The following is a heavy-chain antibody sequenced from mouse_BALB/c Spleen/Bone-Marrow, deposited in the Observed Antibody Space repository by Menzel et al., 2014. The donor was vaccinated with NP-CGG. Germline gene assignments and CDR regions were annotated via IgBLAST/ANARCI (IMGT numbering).Heavy chain of an antibody. Sequence: EVKVEESGGGLVQPGGSLELSCAASGFTFSSYTMSWVRQTPEKRLEWVAYISNGGGSTYYPDTVKGRFTISRDNAKNTLYLQMSSLKSEDTAMYYCARQLGLRWAMDYWGQGTSVTVSS. V-gene: IGHV5-12-2*01. CDR1: GFTFSSYT. CDR3: ARQLGLRWAMDY. CDR2: ISNGGGST. J-gene: IGHJ4*01. D-gene: IGHD3-1*01.